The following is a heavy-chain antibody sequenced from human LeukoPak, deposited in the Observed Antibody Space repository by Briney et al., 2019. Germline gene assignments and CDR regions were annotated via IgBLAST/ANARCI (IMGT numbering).Heavy chain of an antibody. CDR2: ISSSSSYI. D-gene: IGHD1-7*01. Sequence: GGSLRLSCAASGFTFSSYSMNWVRQAPGKGLEWVSSISSSSSYIYYADSVKGRFTISRDNAKNSLYLQMNSLRAEDTAVYYCARDGLELRLAPFDYWGQGTLVTVSS. CDR1: GFTFSSYS. V-gene: IGHV3-21*01. J-gene: IGHJ4*02. CDR3: ARDGLELRLAPFDY.